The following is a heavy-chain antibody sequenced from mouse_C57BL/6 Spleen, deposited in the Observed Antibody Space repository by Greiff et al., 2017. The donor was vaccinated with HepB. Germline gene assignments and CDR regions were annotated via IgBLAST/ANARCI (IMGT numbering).Heavy chain of an antibody. V-gene: IGHV14-4*01. CDR1: GFNITDDY. CDR2: IDPENGDT. CDR3: TTDYGSSQGYFDY. Sequence: VQLQQSGAELVRPGASVKLSCTASGFNITDDYMHWVKQRPEQGLEWIGWIDPENGDTEYASKFQGKATITADTSSNTAYLQLSSLTSEDTAVYYCTTDYGSSQGYFDYWGQGTTLTVSS. D-gene: IGHD1-1*01. J-gene: IGHJ2*01.